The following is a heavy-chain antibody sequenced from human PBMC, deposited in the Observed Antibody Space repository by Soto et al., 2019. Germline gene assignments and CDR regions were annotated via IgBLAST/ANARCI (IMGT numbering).Heavy chain of an antibody. J-gene: IGHJ6*03. CDR2: INLSGST. V-gene: IGHV4-34*01. CDR3: ARSPYMDV. CDR1: GRSFSGYY. Sequence: QVQLQQWGAGLLKPSETLSLTCAVYGRSFSGYYWSWIRQSPGKGLEWIGEINLSGSTNYNPSLKSRVTILIDAPKNQFSLKMSSVTAADTAVYYCARSPYMDVWGKGTTVIVSS.